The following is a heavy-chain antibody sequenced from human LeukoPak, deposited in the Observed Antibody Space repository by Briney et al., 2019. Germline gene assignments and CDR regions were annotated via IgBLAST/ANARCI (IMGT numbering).Heavy chain of an antibody. CDR2: ISSSSSYI. CDR3: ACGRGYSYGSYSY. V-gene: IGHV3-21*01. D-gene: IGHD5-18*01. CDR1: GFTFSSYA. Sequence: GGSLRLSCAASGFTFSSYAMHWVRQAPGKGLEWVSSISSSSSYIYYADSVKGRFTISRDNAKNSLYLQMNSLRAEDTAVYYCACGRGYSYGSYSYWGQGTLVTVSS. J-gene: IGHJ4*02.